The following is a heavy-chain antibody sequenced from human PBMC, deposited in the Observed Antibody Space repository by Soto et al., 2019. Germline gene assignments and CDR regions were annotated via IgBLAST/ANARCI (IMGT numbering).Heavy chain of an antibody. CDR2: INPNSGNT. CDR1: GYTFTSYA. Sequence: ASVKVSCKASGYTFTSYAMHWVRQATGQRLEWMGWINPNSGNTGYAQKFQGKVTMTRSTSMSTAYMELSSLRSEDTAVYYCAVSLRAGAFDIWGQGTMVTVSS. CDR3: AVSLRAGAFDI. V-gene: IGHV1-8*02. D-gene: IGHD4-17*01. J-gene: IGHJ3*02.